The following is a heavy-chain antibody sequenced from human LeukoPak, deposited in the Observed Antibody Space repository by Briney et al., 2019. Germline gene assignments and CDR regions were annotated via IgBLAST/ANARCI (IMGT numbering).Heavy chain of an antibody. Sequence: ASVKVSCKASGYTFTSYGISWVRQAPGQGLEWMGWISAYNGNTNYAQKLQGRVTMTTDTSTSTAYMELRSLRSDDTAVYYCARDSPYYYDSSGYPYWGQGTLVTVSS. J-gene: IGHJ4*02. V-gene: IGHV1-18*01. CDR2: ISAYNGNT. CDR3: ARDSPYYYDSSGYPY. CDR1: GYTFTSYG. D-gene: IGHD3-22*01.